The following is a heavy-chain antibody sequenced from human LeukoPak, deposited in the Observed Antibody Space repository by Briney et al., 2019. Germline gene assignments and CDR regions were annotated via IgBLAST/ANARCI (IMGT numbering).Heavy chain of an antibody. CDR2: IYYSGST. CDR3: ARTTPPYYYYMDV. D-gene: IGHD1-1*01. J-gene: IGHJ6*03. CDR1: GGSISSYY. Sequence: SETLSLTCTVSGGSISSYYWSWIRQPPGKGLEWIGYIYYSGSTNYNPSLKSRVTISIDTSKSQFSLKLTSVTAADTAVYYCARTTPPYYYYMDVGGKGTTVTVPS. V-gene: IGHV4-59*08.